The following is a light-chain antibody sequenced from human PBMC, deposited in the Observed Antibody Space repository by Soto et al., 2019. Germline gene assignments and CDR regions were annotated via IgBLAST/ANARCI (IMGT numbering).Light chain of an antibody. V-gene: IGKV3-11*01. J-gene: IGKJ5*01. CDR1: QSVSSY. Sequence: TPYLSPGENATLSRRASQSVSSYLAWYQQKPGQPPRLLIYDASNRATGIPARFSGSGSGTDFTLTISSLEPEDFTVYCCQQCSNWMIRLGQRTRLAIK. CDR3: QQCSNWMIR. CDR2: DAS.